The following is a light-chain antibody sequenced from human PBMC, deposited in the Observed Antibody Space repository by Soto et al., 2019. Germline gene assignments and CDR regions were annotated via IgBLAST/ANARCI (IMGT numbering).Light chain of an antibody. Sequence: QAVVTQEPSLTVSPGVTVTLTCASSTGAVTTGYYPSWFQHKPGHAPRALIYNTNDKHSWTPARLSGSLLGDKAALTLSGVQPEDEAEYYCLLYYGGSWVFGGGTKLTVL. CDR1: TGAVTTGYY. V-gene: IGLV7-43*01. J-gene: IGLJ3*02. CDR3: LLYYGGSWV. CDR2: NTN.